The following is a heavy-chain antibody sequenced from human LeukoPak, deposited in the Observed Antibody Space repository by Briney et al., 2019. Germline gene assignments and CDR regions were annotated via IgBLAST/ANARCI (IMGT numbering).Heavy chain of an antibody. D-gene: IGHD1-14*01. J-gene: IGHJ6*03. CDR1: GYTFTGYY. CDR2: INPNNGDT. CDR3: ARGVAGVYFYYYMDV. V-gene: IGHV1-2*02. Sequence: ASVKVSCKASGYTFTGYYMHWVRQAPGQGLEWTGWINPNNGDTHYAQKFQGTVTMTRDTSISTAYMELSSLRSDDTAVYYCARGVAGVYFYYYMDVWGKGTTVTVSS.